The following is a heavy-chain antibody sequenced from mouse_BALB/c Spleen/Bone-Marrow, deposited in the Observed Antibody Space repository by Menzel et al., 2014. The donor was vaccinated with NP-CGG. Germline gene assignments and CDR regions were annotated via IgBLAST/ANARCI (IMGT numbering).Heavy chain of an antibody. Sequence: VKLVESGAELAKPGASVKMSCKASGYTFSTYWMHWVKQRPGQGLEWIGYINPTTDYTEYNQKFKDKATLTADRSSSTAYMQLSSLTSEDSAVYYCARDVDYWGQGTTLTVSS. CDR1: GYTFSTYW. J-gene: IGHJ2*01. CDR2: INPTTDYT. CDR3: ARDVDY. V-gene: IGHV1-7*01.